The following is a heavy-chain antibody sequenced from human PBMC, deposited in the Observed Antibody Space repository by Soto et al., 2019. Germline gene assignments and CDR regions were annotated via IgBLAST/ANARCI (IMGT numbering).Heavy chain of an antibody. CDR1: GGTFNSDT. V-gene: IGHV1-69*02. CDR3: ARGPVRGMGGDS. Sequence: QVQLVQSGAEVKEPGSSVTVSCKASGGTFNSDTINWVRQAPGPGLEWMGRINSILGISNYAQKFQGRIAITADKSTNSGYMELSSLRSEDTAVYYCARGPVRGMGGDSWGQGTLVTVSS. J-gene: IGHJ5*01. CDR2: INSILGIS. D-gene: IGHD3-16*01.